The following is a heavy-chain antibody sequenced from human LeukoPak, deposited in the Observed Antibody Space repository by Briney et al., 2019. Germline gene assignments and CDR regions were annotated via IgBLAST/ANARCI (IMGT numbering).Heavy chain of an antibody. CDR2: INPNSGGT. CDR3: ARERAVAGPSWFDP. D-gene: IGHD6-19*01. CDR1: GYTFTCYY. Sequence: ASVTVSFNSSGYTFTCYYMHWGRHAPAPGHERMGLINPNSGGTNYAQKFRGRVTMTRHTSISTAYMELSRLRSDDTAVYYCARERAVAGPSWFDPWGQGTLVTVSS. J-gene: IGHJ5*02. V-gene: IGHV1-2*02.